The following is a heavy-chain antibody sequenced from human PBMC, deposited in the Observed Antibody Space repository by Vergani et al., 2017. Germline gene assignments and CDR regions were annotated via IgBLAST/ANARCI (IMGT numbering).Heavy chain of an antibody. CDR1: GFTFSSYS. V-gene: IGHV3-21*01. J-gene: IGHJ5*02. Sequence: EVQLVESGGGLVKPGGSLRLSCAASGFTFSSYSMNWVRQAPGKGLEWVSSISSSSSYIYYADSVTGRFTISRDNAKNSLYLQMNSLRAEDTAVYYCARRGCTSCYSNWFDPWGQGTLVTVSS. CDR3: ARRGCTSCYSNWFDP. D-gene: IGHD2-2*02. CDR2: ISSSSSYI.